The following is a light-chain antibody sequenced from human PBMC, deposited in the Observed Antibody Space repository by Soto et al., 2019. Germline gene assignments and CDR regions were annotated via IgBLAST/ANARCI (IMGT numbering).Light chain of an antibody. CDR2: DVS. CDR3: SSYTSSITYV. J-gene: IGLJ1*01. Sequence: QSVLTQPASVSWSPGQSITISCTGTSSDVGGYHYVSWYQQYPGKAPKVMIYDVSNRPSGVSNRFSGSKSGTTASLTFSWLQAEDEADYYCSSYTSSITYVFGTGTKVTVL. CDR1: SSDVGGYHY. V-gene: IGLV2-14*01.